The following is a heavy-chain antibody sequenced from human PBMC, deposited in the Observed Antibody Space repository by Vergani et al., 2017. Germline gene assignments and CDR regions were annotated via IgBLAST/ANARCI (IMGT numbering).Heavy chain of an antibody. CDR3: ARDNKQLRPRAFDV. Sequence: QVQLQESGPGLVKPSQTLSLTCTVSGASINNDFYYWHWIRQPAGKGLVWIGRIYVSGITDYNSSLQSRVSMSVDTSKNQFSLTLTCVTAADTAVDCCARDNKQLRPRAFDVWGEGTMVTVSS. D-gene: IGHD6-13*01. V-gene: IGHV4-61*02. CDR2: IYVSGIT. CDR1: GASINNDFYY. J-gene: IGHJ3*01.